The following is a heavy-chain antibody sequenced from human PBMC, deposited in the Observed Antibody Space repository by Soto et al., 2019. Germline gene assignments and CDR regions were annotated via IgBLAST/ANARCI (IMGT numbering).Heavy chain of an antibody. CDR3: ASSIVVVPAAYKNYYYYGMDV. J-gene: IGHJ6*02. Sequence: PGESLKISCKGSGYSFTSYWIGWVRQMPGKGLEWMGIIYPGDSDTRYSPSFQGQVTISADKSISTAYLQWSSLKASDTAMYYCASSIVVVPAAYKNYYYYGMDVSGQGTTVTVSS. CDR2: IYPGDSDT. D-gene: IGHD2-2*01. V-gene: IGHV5-51*01. CDR1: GYSFTSYW.